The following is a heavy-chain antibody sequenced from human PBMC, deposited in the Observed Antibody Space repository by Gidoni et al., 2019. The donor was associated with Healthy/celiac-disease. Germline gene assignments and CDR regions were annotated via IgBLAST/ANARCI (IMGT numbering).Heavy chain of an antibody. V-gene: IGHV3-33*01. CDR1: GFTFSSYG. Sequence: GESGGGVVQPGRSLRLSCAASGFTFSSYGMHWVRQAPGTGLEWVAVIWYDGSNKYYADSVKGRFTISRDNSKNTLYLQMNSLRAEDTAVYYCARDSATVTTGIFDYWGQGTLVTVSS. CDR2: IWYDGSNK. J-gene: IGHJ4*02. D-gene: IGHD4-4*01. CDR3: ARDSATVTTGIFDY.